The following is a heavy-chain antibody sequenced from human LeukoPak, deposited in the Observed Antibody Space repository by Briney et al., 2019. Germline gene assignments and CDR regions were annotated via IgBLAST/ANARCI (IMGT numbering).Heavy chain of an antibody. D-gene: IGHD2-2*01. CDR1: GFTFSSYS. CDR2: ISSSSSYI. V-gene: IGHV3-21*04. J-gene: IGHJ3*02. CDR3: AKVGFCSSTSCLIGAFDI. Sequence: PGRSLRLSCAASGFTFSSYSMNWVRQAPGKGLEWVSSISSSSSYIYYADSVKGRFTISRDNAKNSLYLQMNSLRAEDTAVYYCAKVGFCSSTSCLIGAFDIWGQGTMVTVSS.